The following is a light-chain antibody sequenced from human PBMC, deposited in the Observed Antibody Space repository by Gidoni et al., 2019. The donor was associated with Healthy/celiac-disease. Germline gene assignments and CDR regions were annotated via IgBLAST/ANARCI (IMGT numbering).Light chain of an antibody. J-gene: IGKJ1*01. CDR2: WPS. Sequence: DIVLTQSPDSLAVSLGARATINCKSSQTVLYRSDNRNYLAWYQQKPGQSPKLLIYWPSTRASGVPDRFSGSGSGTDFTLTISTLQAEDAAVYFCQQYYDSPRTFGQGTKVEIK. V-gene: IGKV4-1*01. CDR1: QTVLYRSDNRNY. CDR3: QQYYDSPRT.